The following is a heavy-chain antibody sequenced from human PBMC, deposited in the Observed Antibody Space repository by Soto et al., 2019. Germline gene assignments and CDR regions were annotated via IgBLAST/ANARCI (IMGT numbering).Heavy chain of an antibody. D-gene: IGHD3-9*01. CDR2: INPSGGST. Sequence: QVQLVQSGAEVKKPGASVKVSCKASGYTFTSYYMHWVRQAPGQGLEWMGIINPSGGSTSYAQKFQGRVTMTRDTSTSTVYMELSSLRSEDTAVYYCARENYDILTGYYHWFDPWGQGTLVTVSS. CDR1: GYTFTSYY. CDR3: ARENYDILTGYYHWFDP. J-gene: IGHJ5*02. V-gene: IGHV1-46*03.